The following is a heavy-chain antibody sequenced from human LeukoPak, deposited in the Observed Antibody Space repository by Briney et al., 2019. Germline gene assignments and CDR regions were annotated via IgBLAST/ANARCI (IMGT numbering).Heavy chain of an antibody. Sequence: GGSLRLSCAASGCTFSSYAMSWVRQAPGKGLEWVSSISGGAGSTSYADSVKGRFIISRDNSKNTLYLQMDSLRADDTAVYYCAKDRYTSGWSSDYWGQGTLVTVSS. J-gene: IGHJ4*02. D-gene: IGHD6-19*01. CDR2: ISGGAGST. V-gene: IGHV3-23*01. CDR3: AKDRYTSGWSSDY. CDR1: GCTFSSYA.